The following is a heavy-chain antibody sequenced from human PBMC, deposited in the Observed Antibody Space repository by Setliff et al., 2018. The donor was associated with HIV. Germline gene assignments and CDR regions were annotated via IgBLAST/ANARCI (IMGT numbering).Heavy chain of an antibody. D-gene: IGHD6-6*01. CDR1: GDSVSSASYY. V-gene: IGHV4-61*01. CDR3: ASEAWTSYRSSSGYYYYYMDV. CDR2: IYYSGTT. J-gene: IGHJ6*03. Sequence: SETLSLTCTVSGDSVSSASYYWSWIRRPPGKGLEWIGYIYYSGTTKYNPSLKSRVTISVDTSKNQFSLKLSSVTDADTAVYYCASEAWTSYRSSSGYYYYYMDVWGKGTTVTVSS.